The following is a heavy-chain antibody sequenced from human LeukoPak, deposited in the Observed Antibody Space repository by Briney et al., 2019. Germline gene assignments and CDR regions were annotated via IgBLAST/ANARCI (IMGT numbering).Heavy chain of an antibody. V-gene: IGHV4-34*01. CDR3: ARDTYSGYGENWFDP. J-gene: IGHJ5*02. CDR1: GFTFSSYE. Sequence: LRLSCAASGFTFSSYEMNWIRQPPGKGLEWIGEINHSGSTNYNSSLKSRVTISVDTSKNQFSLKLSSVTAADTAVYYCARDTYSGYGENWFDPWGQGTLVTVSS. D-gene: IGHD5-12*01. CDR2: INHSGST.